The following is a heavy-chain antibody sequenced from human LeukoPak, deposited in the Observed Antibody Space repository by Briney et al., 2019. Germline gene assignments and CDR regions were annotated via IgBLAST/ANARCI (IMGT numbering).Heavy chain of an antibody. J-gene: IGHJ4*02. D-gene: IGHD2-2*02. CDR3: ARGGNSDIVVVPAAIRGIDY. CDR1: GGSISSGGYY. CDR2: IYYSGST. V-gene: IGHV4-31*03. Sequence: SSQTLSLTCTVSGGSISSGGYYWSWIRQHPGKGLEWIGYIYYSGSTYYNPSLKSRVTISVDTSKNQFSLKLSSVTAADTAVYYCARGGNSDIVVVPAAIRGIDYWGQGTLVTVSS.